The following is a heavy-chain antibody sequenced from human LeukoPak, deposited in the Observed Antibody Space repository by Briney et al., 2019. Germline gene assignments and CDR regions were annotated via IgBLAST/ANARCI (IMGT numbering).Heavy chain of an antibody. CDR3: ARGGLVVRGTNNWFDP. D-gene: IGHD3-10*01. Sequence: SQTLSLTCAVPGGSISSGGYSWSWIRQPPGKGLEWIGYIYHSGSTYYNPSLKSRVTISVDRSKNQFSLKLSSVTAADTAVYYCARGGLVVRGTNNWFDPWGQGTLVTVSS. CDR2: IYHSGST. J-gene: IGHJ5*02. V-gene: IGHV4-30-2*01. CDR1: GGSISSGGYS.